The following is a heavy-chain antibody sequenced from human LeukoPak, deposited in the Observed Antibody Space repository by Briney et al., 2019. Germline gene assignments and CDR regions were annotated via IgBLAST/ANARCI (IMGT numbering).Heavy chain of an antibody. J-gene: IGHJ4*02. CDR1: GITFSDFY. V-gene: IGHV3-11*05. Sequence: PGGSLRLPCGVSGITFSDFYMSWIRQAPGKGLEWISYISSSGSYTNYADSVKGRFTISRDNAKNSLYLQMNSLRVEDTAVYYCARDYQGHFEYWGQGTLVTVSS. CDR3: ARDYQGHFEY. CDR2: ISSSGSYT. D-gene: IGHD2-2*01.